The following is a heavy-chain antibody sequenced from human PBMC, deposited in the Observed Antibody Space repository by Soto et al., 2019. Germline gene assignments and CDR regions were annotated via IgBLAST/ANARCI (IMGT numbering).Heavy chain of an antibody. CDR3: ARHLRGGTSCCYLFDY. J-gene: IGHJ4*02. Sequence: QVQLQESGPGLVKPSQTLSLTCIVSGASISSGDYYWSWVRQPPGKGLEWIGHISYSGTIDYSPSLKSRVTISVDTSKDQFSLKLSSVTAADTAVYYCARHLRGGTSCCYLFDYWGQGTLVTVSS. D-gene: IGHD2-15*01. CDR2: ISYSGTI. V-gene: IGHV4-30-4*01. CDR1: GASISSGDYY.